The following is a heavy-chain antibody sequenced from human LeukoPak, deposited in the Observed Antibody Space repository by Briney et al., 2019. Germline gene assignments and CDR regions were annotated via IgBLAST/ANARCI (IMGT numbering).Heavy chain of an antibody. CDR3: ARAPSLVVTASPWLGWFDP. V-gene: IGHV1-69*13. D-gene: IGHD2-21*02. J-gene: IGHJ5*02. CDR2: IIPIFGTA. CDR1: GGTFSSYA. Sequence: EASVKVSCKASGGTFSSYAISWVRQAPGQGLEWMGGIIPIFGTAKYAQKFQGRVTITADELTRTAYMELSSLRSEDTAVYYCARAPSLVVTASPWLGWFDPWGQGTLVTVSS.